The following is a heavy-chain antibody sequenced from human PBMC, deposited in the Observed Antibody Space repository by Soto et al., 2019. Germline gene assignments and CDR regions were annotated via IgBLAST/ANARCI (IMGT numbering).Heavy chain of an antibody. CDR3: ARANGGLYYFDY. D-gene: IGHD4-17*01. Sequence: GGSLRLSCAASGFTFSSYDIHWVRQATGKGLEWVSAIGTAGDTYYPGSVKGRFTISRENAKNSLYLQMNSLRAGDTAVYYCARANGGLYYFDYWGRGTLVTVSS. J-gene: IGHJ4*02. CDR2: IGTAGDT. V-gene: IGHV3-13*01. CDR1: GFTFSSYD.